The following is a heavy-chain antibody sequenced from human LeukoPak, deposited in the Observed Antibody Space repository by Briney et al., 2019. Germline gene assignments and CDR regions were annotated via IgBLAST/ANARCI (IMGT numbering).Heavy chain of an antibody. J-gene: IGHJ4*02. CDR2: INHSGST. CDR3: ARDLGTVGANHRFDY. D-gene: IGHD1-26*01. Sequence: SETLSLTCAVYGGSFSGYYWSWIRQPPGQGLEWIGEINHSGSTDYNPSLKSRVTISVDTSKNQFSLKLSSVTAADTAVYYCARDLGTVGANHRFDYWGQGTLVTVSS. CDR1: GGSFSGYY. V-gene: IGHV4-34*01.